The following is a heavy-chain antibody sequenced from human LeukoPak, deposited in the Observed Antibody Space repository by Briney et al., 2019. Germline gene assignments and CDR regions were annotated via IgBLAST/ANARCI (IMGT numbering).Heavy chain of an antibody. V-gene: IGHV1-18*01. CDR3: ATDIAAAGPNAFDY. Sequence: ASVKVSCKASGYTFTSYGISWVRQAPGQGLEWMGWISAYNGNTNYAQKLQGRVTMTTDTSTSTDYMELRSLRSDDTAVYYCATDIAAAGPNAFDYWGQGTLVTVSS. CDR1: GYTFTSYG. CDR2: ISAYNGNT. D-gene: IGHD6-13*01. J-gene: IGHJ4*02.